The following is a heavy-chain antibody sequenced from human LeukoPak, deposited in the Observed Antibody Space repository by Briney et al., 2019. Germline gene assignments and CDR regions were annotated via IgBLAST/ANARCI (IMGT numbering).Heavy chain of an antibody. CDR1: GFTFSSYN. V-gene: IGHV3-21*01. D-gene: IGHD6-19*01. CDR2: ISSSSGHI. CDR3: ARDPGTVADPYFDY. J-gene: IGHJ4*02. Sequence: PGGSLRHSCAASGFTFSSYNMNWVRQPPGKGLEWVSSISSSSGHIHYADSVKGRFTISRDNANNSLYLQMNSLRDEDTAVYYCARDPGTVADPYFDYWGQGSLVTVSS.